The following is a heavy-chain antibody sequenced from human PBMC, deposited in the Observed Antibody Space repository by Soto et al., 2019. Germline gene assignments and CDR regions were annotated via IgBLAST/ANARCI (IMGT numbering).Heavy chain of an antibody. V-gene: IGHV3-49*04. CDR1: GFTFGDYA. D-gene: IGHD2-21*01. CDR3: TRAVEAGYYYYGMDV. Sequence: GVLRLSCTASGFTFGDYAMSWVRQAPWKGLEWVGFIRSKAYGGTTEYAASVKGRFTISRDDSKSIAYLQMNSPKTEDTAVYYCTRAVEAGYYYYGMDVWGQGTTVTVSS. CDR2: IRSKAYGGTT. J-gene: IGHJ6*02.